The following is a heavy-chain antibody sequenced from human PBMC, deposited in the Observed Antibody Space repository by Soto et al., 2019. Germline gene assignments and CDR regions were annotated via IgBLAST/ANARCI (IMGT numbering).Heavy chain of an antibody. Sequence: VLLQESGPGLLRPSETLSLTCTVSDDSFRGAEYYWSWIRQPLGKGPEWIGYTYYNGDTKYTPALRSRVTMSEDPTRTLFSRRLSSVTAADTAGYFCARGPAYIDGWRTFDLWGRGILVTVSS. V-gene: IGHV4-61*08. J-gene: IGHJ4*02. D-gene: IGHD6-19*01. CDR2: TYYNGDT. CDR3: ARGPAYIDGWRTFDL. CDR1: DDSFRGAEYY.